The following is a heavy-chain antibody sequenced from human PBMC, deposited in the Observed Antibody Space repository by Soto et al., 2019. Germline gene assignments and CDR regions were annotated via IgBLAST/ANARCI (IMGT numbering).Heavy chain of an antibody. Sequence: ELQLLESGGDLVQPGGSLRLSCAASGFTFSNFAMNWVRQAPGKGLEWVSSIIVSGGNTFYADSVKGRFTISRDNSKNTLFLLMNSLRAEDTAVYYCAKGYGMDVWGQGTTVTVSS. CDR1: GFTFSNFA. CDR2: IIVSGGNT. V-gene: IGHV3-23*01. CDR3: AKGYGMDV. J-gene: IGHJ6*02.